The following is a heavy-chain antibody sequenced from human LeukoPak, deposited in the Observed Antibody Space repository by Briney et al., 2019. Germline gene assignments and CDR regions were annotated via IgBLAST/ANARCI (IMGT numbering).Heavy chain of an antibody. J-gene: IGHJ4*02. CDR1: GGSISSYY. D-gene: IGHD6-6*01. Sequence: SETLSLTCTVSGGSISSYYWTWIRQPPGKGLGWIGYIYYSGSTNYNPSLKSRLTISLDTSKNQFSLKLSSVTAADTAVYYCARYSSSSSALDYWGQGILVTVSS. V-gene: IGHV4-59*08. CDR2: IYYSGST. CDR3: ARYSSSSSALDY.